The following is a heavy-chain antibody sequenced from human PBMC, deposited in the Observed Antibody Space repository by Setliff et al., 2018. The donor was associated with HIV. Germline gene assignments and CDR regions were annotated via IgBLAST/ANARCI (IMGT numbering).Heavy chain of an antibody. V-gene: IGHV1-24*01. Sequence: GASVKVSCKVSGTTLTEVSIHWVRQAPGKGLEWMGGFDPEDDETVYAQKFQGRVTMTEDTSTDTAYMELNSLRAEDTAMYYCARVCSACPDDYWGQGILVTVSS. CDR2: FDPEDDET. J-gene: IGHJ4*02. CDR1: GTTLTEVS. CDR3: ARVCSACPDDY. D-gene: IGHD6-25*01.